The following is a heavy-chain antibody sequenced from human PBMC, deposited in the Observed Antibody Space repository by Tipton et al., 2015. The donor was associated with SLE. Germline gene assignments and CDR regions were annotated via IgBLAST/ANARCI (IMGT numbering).Heavy chain of an antibody. CDR2: ISAYSGIT. Sequence: QLVQSGGEVKKSGASVNDSCTASGYSFTTYGISWVRQAPGQGLEWLGWISAYSGITNYAQRVQDRLTLTTDTSTSTAYMDLTSPTSDDTAFYYCARGGGKDSSFDPWGQGTLVTVSS. CDR1: GYSFTTYG. V-gene: IGHV1-18*01. CDR3: ARGGGKDSSFDP. J-gene: IGHJ5*02.